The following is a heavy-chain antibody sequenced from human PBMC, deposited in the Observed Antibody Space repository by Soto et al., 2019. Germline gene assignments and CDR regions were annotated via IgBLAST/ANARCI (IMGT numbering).Heavy chain of an antibody. D-gene: IGHD2-21*01. CDR1: GYTFSTYS. Sequence: GGSLRLSCAASGYTFSTYSMTWVRQAPGKGLEWVSTISGSGDTTYYADSVKGRFTISRDNSKNSLYLQMNTLRAEDTAVFYCAKGAIGHFDYWGQGTVVTVSS. J-gene: IGHJ4*02. CDR3: AKGAIGHFDY. CDR2: ISGSGDTT. V-gene: IGHV3-23*01.